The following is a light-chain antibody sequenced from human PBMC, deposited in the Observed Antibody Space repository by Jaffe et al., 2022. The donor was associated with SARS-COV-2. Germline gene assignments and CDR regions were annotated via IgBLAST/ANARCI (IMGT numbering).Light chain of an antibody. CDR3: QQYGSSLVT. J-gene: IGKJ2*01. V-gene: IGKV3-20*01. CDR2: GVS. CDR1: QSVSSSY. Sequence: EIVLTQSPGTLSLSPGERATLSCRASQSVSSSYLAWYQQKPGQAPRLLIYGVSSRATGIPDRFSGSGSGTDFTLTISRLEPEDFAVYYCQQYGSSLVTFGQGTKLEIK.